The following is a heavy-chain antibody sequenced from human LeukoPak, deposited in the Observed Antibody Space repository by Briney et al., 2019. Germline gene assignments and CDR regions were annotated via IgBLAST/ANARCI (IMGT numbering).Heavy chain of an antibody. D-gene: IGHD3-22*01. CDR2: INHSGST. J-gene: IGHJ4*02. V-gene: IGHV4-34*01. CDR3: ARHSSPDYYDSSGFDY. Sequence: SETLSLTCAVYGGSFSGYYWSWIRQPPGKGLEWIGEINHSGSTNYNPSLKSRFTISVDTSKNQFSLKLSSVTAADTAVYYCARHSSPDYYDSSGFDYWGQGTLVTVSS. CDR1: GGSFSGYY.